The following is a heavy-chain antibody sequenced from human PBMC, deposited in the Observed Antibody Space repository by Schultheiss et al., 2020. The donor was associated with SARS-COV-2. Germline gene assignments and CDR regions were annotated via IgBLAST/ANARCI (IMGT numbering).Heavy chain of an antibody. D-gene: IGHD5-18*01. Sequence: AGSLRLSCAASGFTFSSYGMHWVRQAPGKGLEWVAVIWYDGSNKYYADSVKGRFTISRDNSKNTLYLQMNSLRAEDTAVYYCARSLWLRGLDAFDIWGQGTMVTVSS. CDR1: GFTFSSYG. CDR3: ARSLWLRGLDAFDI. V-gene: IGHV3-33*01. J-gene: IGHJ3*02. CDR2: IWYDGSNK.